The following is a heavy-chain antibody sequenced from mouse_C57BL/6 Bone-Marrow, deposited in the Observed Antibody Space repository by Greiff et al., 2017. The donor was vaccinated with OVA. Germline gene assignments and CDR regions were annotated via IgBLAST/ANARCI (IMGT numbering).Heavy chain of an antibody. Sequence: VMLVESGPGLVQPSQSLSITCTVSGFSLTSYGVHWVRQSPGKGLEWLGVIWSGGSTDYNAAFISRLSISKDNSKSQVFFKMNSLQADDTAIYYCARNSDDCAWFAYWGQGTLVTVSA. J-gene: IGHJ3*01. D-gene: IGHD2-4*01. CDR1: GFSLTSYG. CDR2: IWSGGST. CDR3: ARNSDDCAWFAY. V-gene: IGHV2-2*01.